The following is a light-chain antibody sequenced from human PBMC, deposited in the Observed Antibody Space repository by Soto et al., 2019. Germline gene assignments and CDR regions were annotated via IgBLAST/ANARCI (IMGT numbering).Light chain of an antibody. J-gene: IGKJ5*01. V-gene: IGKV1-39*01. CDR1: QNIATH. CDR3: QQSHTFPIT. Sequence: IQLTQSPSSLSASVGDRVTITCRTSQNIATHLLWYRQKPGEAPKLLIYSASILQRGVPSRFSGSGSGTYFSLTISSLQPEDFATYYCQQSHTFPITFGQGTRLEIK. CDR2: SAS.